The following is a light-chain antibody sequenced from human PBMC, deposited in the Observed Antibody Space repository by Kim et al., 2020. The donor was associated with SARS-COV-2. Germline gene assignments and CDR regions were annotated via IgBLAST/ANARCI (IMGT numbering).Light chain of an antibody. CDR2: AAS. J-gene: IGKJ2*03. Sequence: AYVVDRVTVASWASYCISGWLARYQQKPGKTPKLLIYAASSLQSGVPSRFSGSGSGTDFTLNSSSLQPEDFATYDCKQANSFSYSFGQGNKLEI. V-gene: IGKV1-12*02. CDR1: YCISGW. CDR3: KQANSFSYS.